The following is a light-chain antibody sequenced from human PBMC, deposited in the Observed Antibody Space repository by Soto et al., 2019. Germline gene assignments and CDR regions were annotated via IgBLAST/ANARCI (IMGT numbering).Light chain of an antibody. CDR1: QGISSY. J-gene: IGKJ5*01. CDR2: AAS. V-gene: IGKV1-9*01. CDR3: QQLNSYPRP. Sequence: DIQLTQSPSFLSASVGDRVTITCRASQGISSYLAWYQQRPGKAPKLLIYAASTLQSGVPSRFSGSGSGTEFTLTISSLQPEDLATYYCQQLNSYPRPFGQGTRLEI.